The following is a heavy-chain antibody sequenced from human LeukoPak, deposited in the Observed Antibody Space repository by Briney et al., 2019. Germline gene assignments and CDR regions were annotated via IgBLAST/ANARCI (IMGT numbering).Heavy chain of an antibody. V-gene: IGHV3-33*01. CDR1: GFNFSSYG. J-gene: IGHJ4*02. CDR3: ARDWYGDLDY. Sequence: PGGSLTLSCAASGFNFSSYGMHLVRQAPGKGLEWVSDIWYDGSNKYYADSVKGRFTISRDNSKTTLYLQINSLRDEDTSVYYCARDWYGDLDYWGQGPLVSVFS. CDR2: IWYDGSNK. D-gene: IGHD4-17*01.